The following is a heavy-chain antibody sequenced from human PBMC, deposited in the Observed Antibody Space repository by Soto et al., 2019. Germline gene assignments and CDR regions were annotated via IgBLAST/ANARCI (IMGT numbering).Heavy chain of an antibody. CDR3: ARDRGVNTLPNGMDV. CDR1: GGTFSSYA. Sequence: QVQLVQSGAEVKKPGSSVKVSCKASGGTFSSYAIRWVRQAPGQVRERLGGIIPIFGTANYAQKVQGSVTITADESTSTAYMELSSLRSEDTAVYYCARDRGVNTLPNGMDVWGQGTTVTFSS. V-gene: IGHV1-69*01. D-gene: IGHD3-10*01. J-gene: IGHJ6*02. CDR2: IIPIFGTA.